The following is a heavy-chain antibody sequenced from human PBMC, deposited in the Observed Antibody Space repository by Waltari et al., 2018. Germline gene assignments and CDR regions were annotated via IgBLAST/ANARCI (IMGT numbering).Heavy chain of an antibody. Sequence: QVQLVESGGGVVQPGRSLRLSCAASGFTFSSYGMHWVRQAPGKGLEWVAVISYDGINKYYADSVKGRFTISRDNSKNTLYLQMNSLRAEDTAVYYCAKDFGTGTTLDYWGQGTLVTVSS. CDR2: ISYDGINK. J-gene: IGHJ4*02. CDR3: AKDFGTGTTLDY. CDR1: GFTFSSYG. V-gene: IGHV3-30*18. D-gene: IGHD1-7*01.